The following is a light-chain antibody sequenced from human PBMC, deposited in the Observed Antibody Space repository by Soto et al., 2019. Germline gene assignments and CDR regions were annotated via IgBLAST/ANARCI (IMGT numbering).Light chain of an antibody. J-gene: IGKJ2*01. CDR1: QILLHSNGYNY. CDR3: MQALQTRNT. Sequence: DIVMTQSPLSLPVTPGEPASISCRSSQILLHSNGYNYLDWYLQKPGQSPQLLIYLGSNRASGVPDRFSGSGSGTDFTLKISRVEAEDVGVYYCMQALQTRNTFGQGTKLEIK. V-gene: IGKV2-28*01. CDR2: LGS.